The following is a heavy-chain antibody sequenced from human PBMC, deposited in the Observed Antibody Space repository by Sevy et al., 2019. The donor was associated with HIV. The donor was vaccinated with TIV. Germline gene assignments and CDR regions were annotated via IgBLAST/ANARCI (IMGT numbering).Heavy chain of an antibody. CDR2: ISSSSSYI. D-gene: IGHD5-12*01. CDR1: GFTFSSYS. CDR3: ARGGGYVGAFDI. V-gene: IGHV3-21*01. J-gene: IGHJ3*02. Sequence: GGSLRLSCAASGFTFSSYSMNWVRRAPGKGLEWVSSISSSSSYIYYADSVKGRFTISRDNAKNSLYLQMNSLRAEDTAVYYCARGGGYVGAFDIWGQGTMVTVSS.